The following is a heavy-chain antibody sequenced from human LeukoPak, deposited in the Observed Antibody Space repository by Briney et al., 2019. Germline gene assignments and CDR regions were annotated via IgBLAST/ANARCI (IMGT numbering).Heavy chain of an antibody. V-gene: IGHV4-34*01. D-gene: IGHD6-6*01. Sequence: SETLSLTRAVYGGSFSGYYWSWIRQPPGKGLEWIGEINHSGSTNYNPSLKSRVTISVDTSKNQFSLKLSSVTAADTAVYYCARSLTDSSSSSDYWGQGTLVTVSS. J-gene: IGHJ4*02. CDR3: ARSLTDSSSSSDY. CDR1: GGSFSGYY. CDR2: INHSGST.